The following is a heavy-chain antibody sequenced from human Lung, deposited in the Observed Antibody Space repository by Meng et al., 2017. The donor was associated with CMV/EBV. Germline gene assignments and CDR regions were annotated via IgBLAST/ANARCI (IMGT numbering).Heavy chain of an antibody. CDR3: AKVPCSSTSCYPYYFDY. J-gene: IGHJ4*02. CDR1: GFSFSSFA. CDR2: IWFDGSFK. Sequence: GESXKISCAASGFSFSSFAMHWVRQAPGKGLEWVAVIWFDGSFKFYGDSVQGRFTISRDNSKNILYLEMNNLRAEDTAVYYCAKVPCSSTSCYPYYFDYWGQGSLVTVSS. V-gene: IGHV3-33*06. D-gene: IGHD2-2*01.